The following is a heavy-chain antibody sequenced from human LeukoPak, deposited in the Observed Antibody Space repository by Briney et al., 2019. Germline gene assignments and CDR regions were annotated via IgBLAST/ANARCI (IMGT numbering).Heavy chain of an antibody. CDR3: ARDEYHYDSSGYYDY. Sequence: ASVKVSCKASGYTFIGHCMNWVRQAPGQGLEWMGWINPNSGGTNYAQKFQGRVTMTRDTSISTAYMELSSLRSDDTAVYYCARDEYHYDSSGYYDYWGQGTLVTVSS. J-gene: IGHJ4*02. CDR2: INPNSGGT. D-gene: IGHD3-22*01. V-gene: IGHV1-2*02. CDR1: GYTFIGHC.